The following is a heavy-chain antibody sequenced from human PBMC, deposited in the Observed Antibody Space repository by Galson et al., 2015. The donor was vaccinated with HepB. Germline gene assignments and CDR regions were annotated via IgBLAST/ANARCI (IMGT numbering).Heavy chain of an antibody. CDR3: ARAVHGTAMVGEAHDF. Sequence: SVKVSCKASGYTFNSYGINWVRQAPGQGLEWMGWINTYNGNTNYAQKLQARVTMTTDTSTFTAYMELRSLKSGDTAVYYCARAVHGTAMVGEAHDFWGQGTMVTVSS. J-gene: IGHJ3*01. CDR1: GYTFNSYG. CDR2: INTYNGNT. V-gene: IGHV1-18*04. D-gene: IGHD5-18*01.